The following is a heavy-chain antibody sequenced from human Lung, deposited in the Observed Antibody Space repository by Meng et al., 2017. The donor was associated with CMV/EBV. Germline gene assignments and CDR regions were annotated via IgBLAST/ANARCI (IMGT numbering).Heavy chain of an antibody. Sequence: SCAASGFRFSSHGMHWVRQAPGKGLEWVAYIGYDGTNDKIKNSVKGRFTISRDNSKNTLYLQMDRLTPEDTAVYYCAKEGGNSASPVYFYFGMDVWXQGTXVNGSS. CDR1: GFRFSSHG. V-gene: IGHV3-30*02. D-gene: IGHD1-7*01. CDR3: AKEGGNSASPVYFYFGMDV. CDR2: IGYDGTND. J-gene: IGHJ6*02.